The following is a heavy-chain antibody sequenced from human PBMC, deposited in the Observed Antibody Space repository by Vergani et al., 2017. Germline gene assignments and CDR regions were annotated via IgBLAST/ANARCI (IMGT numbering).Heavy chain of an antibody. CDR2: ISSSSSYT. V-gene: IGHV3-11*05. CDR3: ARASGYSSGWFPNNFDY. J-gene: IGHJ4*02. CDR1: GFTFSDYY. Sequence: QVQLVESGGGLVKPGGSLRLSCAASGFTFSDYYMSWIRQAPGKGLEWVSYISSSSSYTNYADSVKGRFTISRDNAKNSLYLQMNSLRAEDTAVYYCARASGYSSGWFPNNFDYWGQGTLVTVSS. D-gene: IGHD6-19*01.